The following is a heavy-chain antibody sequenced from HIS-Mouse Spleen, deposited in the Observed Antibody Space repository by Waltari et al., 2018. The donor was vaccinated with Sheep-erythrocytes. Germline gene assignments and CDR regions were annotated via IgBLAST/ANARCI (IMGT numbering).Heavy chain of an antibody. Sequence: QVQLVQSGAEVKKPGSSVKVSCKASGGTFSSYAISCVRQAPGQGLEWMGRIIPIIGIANYAQKFQCRVTITADKSTSTAYMELSSLRSEDTAVYYCAQTGATTPHFDYWGQGTLVTVSS. CDR3: AQTGATTPHFDY. D-gene: IGHD1-26*01. CDR1: GGTFSSYA. J-gene: IGHJ4*02. CDR2: IIPIIGIA. V-gene: IGHV1-69*04.